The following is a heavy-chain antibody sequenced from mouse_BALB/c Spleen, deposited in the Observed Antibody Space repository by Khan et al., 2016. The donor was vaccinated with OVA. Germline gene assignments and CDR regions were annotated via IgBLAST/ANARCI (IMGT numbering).Heavy chain of an antibody. CDR1: GDTFTDYA. D-gene: IGHD4-1*01. J-gene: IGHJ2*01. CDR3: ASGKSNWYYFDY. V-gene: IGHV1S137*01. CDR2: ISTYNGNT. Sequence: VQLQESGPEVVRPGVSVKISCKGSGDTFTDYAIHWVKQSHVKSLEWIGVISTYNGNTNYNQNFKGKATMTVDKSSSTAYLELARVTSEDSAIYYCASGKSNWYYFDYWGHGTTLTVSS.